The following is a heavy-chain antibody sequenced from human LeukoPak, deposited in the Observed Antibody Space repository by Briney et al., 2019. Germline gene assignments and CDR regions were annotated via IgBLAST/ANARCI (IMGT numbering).Heavy chain of an antibody. D-gene: IGHD5-12*01. Sequence: GGSLRLSCAASGSTFSSYAMHWVRQAPGKGLEWVAVISYDGSNKYYADSVKGRFTISRDNSKNTLYLQMNSLRAEDTAVYYCARDRRPGGYSCDYFDYWGQGTLVTVSS. J-gene: IGHJ4*02. V-gene: IGHV3-30-3*01. CDR3: ARDRRPGGYSCDYFDY. CDR2: ISYDGSNK. CDR1: GSTFSSYA.